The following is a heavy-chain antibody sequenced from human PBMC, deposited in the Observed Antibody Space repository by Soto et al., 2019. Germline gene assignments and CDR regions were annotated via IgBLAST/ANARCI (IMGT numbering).Heavy chain of an antibody. V-gene: IGHV1-69*13. CDR2: SIPVFGTA. Sequence: VASGKVCCKASGVTFSSYAISWVRQAPGQGLEWMGGSIPVFGTANYAQKFQGRVTITADESTSTAYMELSSLRSDDTAVYYCPRARVPRATYYYGSSGYPPCDSWGQGT. J-gene: IGHJ5*01. D-gene: IGHD3-22*01. CDR1: GVTFSSYA. CDR3: PRARVPRATYYYGSSGYPPCDS.